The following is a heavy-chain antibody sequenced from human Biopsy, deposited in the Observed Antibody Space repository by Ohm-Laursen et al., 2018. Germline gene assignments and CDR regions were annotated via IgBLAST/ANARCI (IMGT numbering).Heavy chain of an antibody. CDR1: DGSFSGYY. D-gene: IGHD2-15*01. CDR3: ARRGSGGRSFDY. CDR2: INPSGGT. V-gene: IGHV4-34*01. Sequence: SDTLSLTCAVYDGSFSGYYWSWLRQSPGMGLEWIGEINPSGGTNYNPSLAGRVSISLDTSKIHLALKLSSVTVADTAVFYCARRGSGGRSFDYWARDPWSPSPQ. J-gene: IGHJ4*02.